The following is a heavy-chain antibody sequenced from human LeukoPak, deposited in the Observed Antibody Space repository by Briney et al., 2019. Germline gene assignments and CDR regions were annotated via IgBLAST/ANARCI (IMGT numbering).Heavy chain of an antibody. J-gene: IGHJ4*02. CDR3: ARSGSYSTGPFDC. Sequence: ASVKVSCKASGYTFTSYGFIWVRQAPGQGLEWMGWISGYNGNTNYAQKFQGRVTMTTDTSTSTAYMELRGLRSDDTAVYYCARSGSYSTGPFDCWGQGTLVTVSS. D-gene: IGHD1-26*01. V-gene: IGHV1-18*01. CDR1: GYTFTSYG. CDR2: ISGYNGNT.